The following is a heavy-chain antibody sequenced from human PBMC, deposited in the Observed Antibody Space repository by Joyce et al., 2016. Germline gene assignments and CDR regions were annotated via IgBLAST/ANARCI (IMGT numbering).Heavy chain of an antibody. CDR3: AREDKNWFDP. CDR2: IYQNVIT. D-gene: IGHD2-15*01. J-gene: IGHJ5*02. V-gene: IGHV4-39*02. Sequence: QLQLQESGPGLVKPSETLSLTCTVSGGSVSNTNFYWGWIRQPPGRGLEWIGSIYQNVITYYNPSLKSRVTMFVDTSKNHFSLKLSSVTAADTAVYYCAREDKNWFDPWGQGTLVTVSS. CDR1: GGSVSNTNFY.